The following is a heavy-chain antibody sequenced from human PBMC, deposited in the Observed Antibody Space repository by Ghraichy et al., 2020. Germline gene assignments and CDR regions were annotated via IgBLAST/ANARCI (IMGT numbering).Heavy chain of an antibody. CDR1: GFTFSSYW. D-gene: IGHD2/OR15-2a*01. CDR3: ARDLLLSGVPGFDY. Sequence: GGSLRLSCAASGFTFSSYWMSWVRQAPGKGLEWVANIKQDGSEKYYVDSVKGRFTISRDNAKNSLYLQMNSLRAEDTAVYYCARDLLLSGVPGFDYWGQGTLVTVSS. V-gene: IGHV3-7*03. CDR2: IKQDGSEK. J-gene: IGHJ4*02.